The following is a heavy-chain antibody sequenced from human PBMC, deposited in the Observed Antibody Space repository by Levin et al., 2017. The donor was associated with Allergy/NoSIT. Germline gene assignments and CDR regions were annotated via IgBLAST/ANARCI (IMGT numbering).Heavy chain of an antibody. Sequence: GESLKISCKASGYTFTSYGISWVRQAPGQGLEWMGWISAYNGNTNYAQKLQGRVTMTTDTSTSTAYMELRSLRSDDTAVYYCARGQTPSTYGSGSYYPFDIWGQGTMVTVSS. D-gene: IGHD3-10*01. CDR1: GYTFTSYG. J-gene: IGHJ3*02. V-gene: IGHV1-18*01. CDR3: ARGQTPSTYGSGSYYPFDI. CDR2: ISAYNGNT.